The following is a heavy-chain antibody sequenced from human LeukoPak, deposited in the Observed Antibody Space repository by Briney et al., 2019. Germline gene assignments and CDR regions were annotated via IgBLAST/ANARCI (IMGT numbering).Heavy chain of an antibody. V-gene: IGHV4-59*01. CDR2: IYYSGST. D-gene: IGHD3-22*01. CDR3: ARSSYDSSGYYYFLDY. CDR1: GGSISSYY. J-gene: IGHJ4*02. Sequence: AETLSLTCTVSGGSISSYYWSWIRQLPGKGLEWIGYIYYSGSTNYNPSLKSRVTISVDTSKNQFSLKLSSVTAADTAVYYCARSSYDSSGYYYFLDYWGQGTLVTVSS.